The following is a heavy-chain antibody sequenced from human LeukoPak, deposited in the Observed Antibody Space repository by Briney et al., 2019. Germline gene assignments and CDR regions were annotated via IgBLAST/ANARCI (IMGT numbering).Heavy chain of an antibody. V-gene: IGHV3-33*01. CDR3: ARGYGVDGYDTEEKFDY. CDR1: GFIFSNYG. CDR2: IWYDGRTK. J-gene: IGHJ4*02. Sequence: GGSLRLSCAVSGFIFSNYGMHWVRQAPGKGLEWVALIWYDGRTKFHADSVKGRFTISRDNSKNTLYLQMNSLRAEDTAVYYCARGYGVDGYDTEEKFDYWGQGTLVTVSS. D-gene: IGHD5-12*01.